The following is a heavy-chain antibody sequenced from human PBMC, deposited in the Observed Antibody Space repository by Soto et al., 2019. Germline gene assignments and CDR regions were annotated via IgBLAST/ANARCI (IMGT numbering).Heavy chain of an antibody. CDR1: GFRFSEHA. V-gene: IGHV1-69*01. CDR3: VRDSGAKLSSS. CDR2: IVPIYRTA. Sequence: GGSLRLSCNCSGFRFSEHAMAWARQAPGKGLEWVGGIVPIYRTADYAQKFQGRVTITADESARTSYMELRSLKSQDTAVYYCVRDSGAKLSSSWGQGTLVTVSS. J-gene: IGHJ4*02. D-gene: IGHD6-13*01.